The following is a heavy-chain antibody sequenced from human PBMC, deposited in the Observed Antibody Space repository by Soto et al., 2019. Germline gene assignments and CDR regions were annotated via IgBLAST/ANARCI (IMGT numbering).Heavy chain of an antibody. J-gene: IGHJ4*02. CDR3: AAWGDTVTTTGY. CDR2: IVVGSGNT. CDR1: GFTFTSSA. Sequence: QMQLVQSGPEVKKPGTSVKVSCKASGFTFTSSAVQWVRQARGQRLEWIGWIVVGSGNTNYAQKFQERVTITRDMSTSTAYMELSSLRSEHTAVYYCAAWGDTVTTTGYWGQGTLVTVSS. D-gene: IGHD4-17*01. V-gene: IGHV1-58*01.